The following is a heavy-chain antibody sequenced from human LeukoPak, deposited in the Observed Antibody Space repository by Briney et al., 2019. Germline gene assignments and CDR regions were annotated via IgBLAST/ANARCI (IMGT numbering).Heavy chain of an antibody. CDR2: ITGSGDST. D-gene: IGHD7-27*01. Sequence: GGSLRLSCAASGFTFSSYAMSWVRQAPGEGLEWVSAITGSGDSTYYADSVKGRFTISRDNSKNTLFLQMNSLRAEDTAVYYCAKDPSIWADHWYFDLWGRGTLVTVSS. J-gene: IGHJ2*01. CDR3: AKDPSIWADHWYFDL. CDR1: GFTFSSYA. V-gene: IGHV3-23*01.